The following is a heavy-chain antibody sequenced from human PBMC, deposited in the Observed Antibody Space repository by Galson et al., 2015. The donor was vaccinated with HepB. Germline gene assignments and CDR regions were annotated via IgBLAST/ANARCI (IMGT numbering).Heavy chain of an antibody. CDR2: ISWNSGSI. D-gene: IGHD2-2*01. CDR3: AKDRYQLLFGWFDP. V-gene: IGHV3-9*01. J-gene: IGHJ5*02. Sequence: SLRLSCAASGFTFDDYAMHWVRQAPGKGLEWVSGISWNSGSIGYADSVKGRFTISRDNAKNSLYLQMNSLRAEDTALYYCAKDRYQLLFGWFDPWGQGTLVTVSS. CDR1: GFTFDDYA.